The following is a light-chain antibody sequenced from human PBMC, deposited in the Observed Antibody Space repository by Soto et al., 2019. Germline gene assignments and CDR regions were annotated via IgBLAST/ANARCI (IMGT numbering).Light chain of an antibody. CDR3: QQYNNWPGT. CDR2: GAS. CDR1: QSVSSSY. V-gene: IGKV3D-15*01. J-gene: IGKJ1*01. Sequence: EIVLTQSPGTLSLSPGERATLSCRASQSVSSSYLAWYQQKPGQAPRLLIYGASSRATGIPARFSGSGSGTEFTLTISSLQSEDFAVYYCQQYNNWPGTFGQGTRWIS.